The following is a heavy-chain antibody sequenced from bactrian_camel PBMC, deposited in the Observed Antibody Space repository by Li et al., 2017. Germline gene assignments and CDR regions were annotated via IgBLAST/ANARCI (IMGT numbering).Heavy chain of an antibody. CDR3: GAGVPGFWFGY. CDR1: GLTFSAAA. Sequence: VQLVESGGGLVQSGGSLRLSCAASGLTFSAAAMSWVRQAPGKGLEWVSAINIGGGSTYYADSVKSRFTISTDNAKNTLYLQLNSLKTEDTAIYYCGAGVPGFWFGYWGQGTQVTVS. D-gene: IGHD5*01. CDR2: INIGGGST. J-gene: IGHJ6*01. V-gene: IGHV3S31*01.